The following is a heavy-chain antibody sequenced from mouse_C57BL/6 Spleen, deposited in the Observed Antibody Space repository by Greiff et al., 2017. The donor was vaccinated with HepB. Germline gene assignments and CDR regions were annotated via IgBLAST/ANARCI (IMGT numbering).Heavy chain of an antibody. D-gene: IGHD3-2*02. J-gene: IGHJ2*01. CDR3: ARETAQVPFDY. Sequence: VKLQQPGAELVRPGSSVKLSCKASGYTFTSYWMHWVKQRPIQGLEWIGNIDPSDSETHYNQKFKDKATLTVDKSSSTAYMQLSSLTSEDSAVYYCARETAQVPFDYWGQGTTLTVSS. V-gene: IGHV1-52*01. CDR1: GYTFTSYW. CDR2: IDPSDSET.